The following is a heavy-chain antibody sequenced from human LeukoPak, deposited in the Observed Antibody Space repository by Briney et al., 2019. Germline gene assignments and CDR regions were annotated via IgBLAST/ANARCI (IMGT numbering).Heavy chain of an antibody. D-gene: IGHD2-15*01. CDR3: AREYEGYCSGGSCFRGTYNWFDP. CDR1: GFTFSSYE. J-gene: IGHJ5*02. V-gene: IGHV3-48*03. CDR2: ISSSGSTI. Sequence: GGSLRLSCAASGFTFSSYEMNWVRQAPGKGLEWVSYISSSGSTIYYADSVKGRFTISRDNSKNTLYLQMNSLRAEDTAVYYCAREYEGYCSGGSCFRGTYNWFDPWGQGILVTVSS.